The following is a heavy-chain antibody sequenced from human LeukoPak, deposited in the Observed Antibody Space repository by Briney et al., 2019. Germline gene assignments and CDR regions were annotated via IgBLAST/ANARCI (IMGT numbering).Heavy chain of an antibody. D-gene: IGHD6-19*01. CDR2: IKQDGSEK. J-gene: IGHJ4*02. CDR1: GFTFSSYA. Sequence: GALRLSCAASGFTFSSYAMSWVRQAPGKGLEWVATIKQDGSEKYYVDSVEGRFTISRDNAKNSLYLQMNSLRAEDTALYYCAKAYSGWYQYYFDYWGQGTLVTVSS. V-gene: IGHV3-7*03. CDR3: AKAYSGWYQYYFDY.